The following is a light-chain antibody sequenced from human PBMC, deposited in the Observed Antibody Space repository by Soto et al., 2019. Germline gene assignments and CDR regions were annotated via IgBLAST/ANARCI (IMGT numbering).Light chain of an antibody. Sequence: DIQMTQYPSTLSASVGDRVTITCRASQSISSWLAWYQQKPGKAPKLLIYKASSLESGVPSRFSGSGSGTEFTLTISSLQPDDFATYYCQQYNSYSQFGQGTKVEIK. J-gene: IGKJ1*01. CDR3: QQYNSYSQ. CDR1: QSISSW. CDR2: KAS. V-gene: IGKV1-5*03.